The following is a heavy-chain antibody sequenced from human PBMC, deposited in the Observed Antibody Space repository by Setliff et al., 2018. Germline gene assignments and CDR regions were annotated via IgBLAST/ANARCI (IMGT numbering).Heavy chain of an antibody. CDR3: AASRAYTGAVEEWFLPKTFDF. J-gene: IGHJ4*02. CDR2: XXXXXXX. CDR1: GDSISNYY. V-gene: IGHV4-4*07. Sequence: SETLSLTCTVSGDSISNYYWNWIRQPAGKXXXXIGXXXXXXXXXXXPSLKSXXTLSIDTSKNQFSLKLSSVTAADAALYYCAASRAYTGAVEEWFLPKTFDFWGQGSPVTVS. D-gene: IGHD3-10*01.